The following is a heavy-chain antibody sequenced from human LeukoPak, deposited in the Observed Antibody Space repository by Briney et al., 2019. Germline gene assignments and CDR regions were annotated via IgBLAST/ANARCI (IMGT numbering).Heavy chain of an antibody. V-gene: IGHV4-59*01. CDR2: IYYSGST. CDR3: ARHLLGIDY. J-gene: IGHJ4*02. Sequence: PSETLSLTCTVSGGSISSYYWSWIRQPPGKGLEWIGYIYYSGSTNYNPSLKSRVTISVDTSKSQFSLKLSSVTAADTAVYYCARHLLGIDYWGQGTLVTVSS. D-gene: IGHD7-27*01. CDR1: GGSISSYY.